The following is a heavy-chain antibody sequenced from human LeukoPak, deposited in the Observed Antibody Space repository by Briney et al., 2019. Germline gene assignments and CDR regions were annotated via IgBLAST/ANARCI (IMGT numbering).Heavy chain of an antibody. CDR1: GFTFSSYW. Sequence: PGGSLRLSCAASGFTFSSYWMHWVRQAPGKGLVWVSRINSDGSSTSYADSVKGRFTISRDNAKNTLYLQMNSLRAEDTAVYYCARGRRWLQFGAYYFDYWGQGTLVTVSS. D-gene: IGHD5-24*01. CDR2: INSDGSST. J-gene: IGHJ4*02. V-gene: IGHV3-74*01. CDR3: ARGRRWLQFGAYYFDY.